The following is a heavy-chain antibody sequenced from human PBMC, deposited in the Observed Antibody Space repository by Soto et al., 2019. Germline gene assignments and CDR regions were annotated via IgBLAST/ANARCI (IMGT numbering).Heavy chain of an antibody. CDR3: ARDSWSGYYPDYYGMDV. CDR1: GGTFSSYA. CDR2: IIPIFGTA. J-gene: IGHJ6*02. V-gene: IGHV1-69*12. Sequence: QVQLVQSGAEVKKPGSSVKVSCKASGGTFSSYAISWVRQAPGQGLEWMGGIIPIFGTANYAQKFQGRVTITADESTSTAYMELSSLRSEDTAVYYCARDSWSGYYPDYYGMDVWGQGTTVTVSS. D-gene: IGHD3-3*01.